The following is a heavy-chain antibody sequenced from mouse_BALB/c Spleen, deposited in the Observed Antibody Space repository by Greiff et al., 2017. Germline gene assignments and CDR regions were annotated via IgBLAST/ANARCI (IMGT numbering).Heavy chain of an antibody. V-gene: IGHV2-6-4*01. CDR1: GFSLTSYG. J-gene: IGHJ3*01. Sequence: QVQLKESGPGLVAPSQSLSITCTVSGFSLTSYGVHWVRQPPGKGLEWLGMIWGGGSTDYNSALKSRLSISKDNSKSQVFLKMNSLQTDDTAMYYCARSNGSSAWFAYWGQGTLVTVSA. D-gene: IGHD1-1*01. CDR3: ARSNGSSAWFAY. CDR2: IWGGGST.